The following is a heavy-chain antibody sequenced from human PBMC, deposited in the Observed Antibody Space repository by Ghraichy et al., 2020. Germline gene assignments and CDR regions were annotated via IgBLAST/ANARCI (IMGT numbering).Heavy chain of an antibody. V-gene: IGHV1-3*01. CDR2: INAGNGNT. D-gene: IGHD1-26*01. J-gene: IGHJ3*02. Sequence: ASVKVSCKASGYTFTSYAMHWVRQAPGQRLEWMGWINAGNGNTKYSQKFQGRVTITRDTSASTAYMELSSLRSEDTAVYYCARARWEPNAFDIWGQGTMVTVSS. CDR1: GYTFTSYA. CDR3: ARARWEPNAFDI.